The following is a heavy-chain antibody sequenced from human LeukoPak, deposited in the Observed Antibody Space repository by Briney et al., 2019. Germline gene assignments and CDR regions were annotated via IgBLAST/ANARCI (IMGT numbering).Heavy chain of an antibody. V-gene: IGHV3-23*01. Sequence: SGGSLRLSCAASGFTFRTYTMNWIRQAPGEGLQWVSAISGSADGTYYSDSVKGRFTISRDNSNNTPYLQMHSLRVEDTAIYYCARDPSSLSMDVWGKGTTVTVSS. CDR3: ARDPSSLSMDV. J-gene: IGHJ6*04. CDR1: GFTFRTYT. CDR2: ISGSADGT.